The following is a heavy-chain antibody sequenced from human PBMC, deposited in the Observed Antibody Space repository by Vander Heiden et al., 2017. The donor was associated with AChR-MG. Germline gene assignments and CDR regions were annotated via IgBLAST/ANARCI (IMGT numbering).Heavy chain of an antibody. CDR2: IKGSGRT. D-gene: IGHD1-26*01. CDR1: PPSFSDYF. V-gene: IGHV4-34*01. CDR3: ATGTNRAWELHHY. Sequence: VQLQPTCAGQARPSEALSRTCIGQPPSFSDYFWSWIRQPPGKGLEWIGDIKGSGRTNYNPSLESRVAISVDTSKNQFSLKLTSVTAADTAVYYCATGTNRAWELHHYWGQGTLVTVSS. J-gene: IGHJ4*02.